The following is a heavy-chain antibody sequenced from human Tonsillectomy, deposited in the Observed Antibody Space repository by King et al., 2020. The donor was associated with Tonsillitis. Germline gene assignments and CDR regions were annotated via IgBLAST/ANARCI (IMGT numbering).Heavy chain of an antibody. D-gene: IGHD3-3*01. CDR3: ARDALRFLEWLLGDAFDI. Sequence: QLVQSGAEVKKPGASVKVSCKASGYTFTNYGISWVRQAPGQGLEWMGWISTYNGNTNYAQKLQGRVTMTTDTSTRTAYMELRSLRSDDTAVYYCARDALRFLEWLLGDAFDIWAQGTMVTVSS. V-gene: IGHV1-18*01. CDR2: ISTYNGNT. J-gene: IGHJ3*02. CDR1: GYTFTNYG.